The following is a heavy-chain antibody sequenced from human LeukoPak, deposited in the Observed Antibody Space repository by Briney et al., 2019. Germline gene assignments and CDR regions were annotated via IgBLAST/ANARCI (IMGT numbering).Heavy chain of an antibody. V-gene: IGHV3-30*18. Sequence: PGGSLRLSCAASGFTFSSYGMHWVRQAPGKGLEWVAVISYDGGNKYYADSVKGRFTISRDNSKNTLYLQMNSLRAEDTAVYYCAKDERELPVDYWGQGTLVTVSS. CDR3: AKDERELPVDY. CDR2: ISYDGGNK. D-gene: IGHD1-26*01. CDR1: GFTFSSYG. J-gene: IGHJ4*02.